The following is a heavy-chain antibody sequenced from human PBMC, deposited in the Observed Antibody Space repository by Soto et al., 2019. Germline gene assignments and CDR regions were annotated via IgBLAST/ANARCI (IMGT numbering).Heavy chain of an antibody. J-gene: IGHJ4*02. CDR1: GFSLSNARMG. CDR3: ARAYDFWSGYYAYYFDD. Sequence: SGPTLVNPTETLTLTCTVSGFSLSNARMGVSWIRQPPGKALEWLAHIFSNDEKSYSTSLKSRLTISKDTSKSQVVLTMTNMDPVDTATYYCARAYDFWSGYYAYYFDDRGQRSPVTVSS. D-gene: IGHD3-3*01. V-gene: IGHV2-26*01. CDR2: IFSNDEK.